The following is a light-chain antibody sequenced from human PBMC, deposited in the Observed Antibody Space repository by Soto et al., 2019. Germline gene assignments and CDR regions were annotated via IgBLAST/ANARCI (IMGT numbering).Light chain of an antibody. CDR1: HSVSSN. J-gene: IGKJ5*01. V-gene: IGKV3D-15*01. CDR2: GAS. Sequence: PVERVPVSCSASHSVSSNFLAWYQQKPGQAPRLLIYGASTRATGIPARFSGSGSGTEFTLTISSLQSEDFAVYYCQQYNNWPPITFGQGTRLEIK. CDR3: QQYNNWPPIT.